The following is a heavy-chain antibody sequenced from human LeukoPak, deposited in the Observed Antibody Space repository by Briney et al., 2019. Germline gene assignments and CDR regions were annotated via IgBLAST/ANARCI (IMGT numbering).Heavy chain of an antibody. CDR2: IKQDGSEK. CDR1: GFTFSSYG. V-gene: IGHV3-7*01. D-gene: IGHD6-13*01. CDR3: ARGVRGSSWLSFDY. J-gene: IGHJ4*02. Sequence: PGGSLRLSCAASGFTFSSYGMNWVRQAPGKGLEWVANIKQDGSEKYYVDSVKGRLTISRDNAKNSLYLQMNSLRAEDTAVYYCARGVRGSSWLSFDYWGQGTLVIVSS.